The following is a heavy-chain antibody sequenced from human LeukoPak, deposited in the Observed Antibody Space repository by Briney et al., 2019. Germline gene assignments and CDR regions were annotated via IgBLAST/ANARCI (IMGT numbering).Heavy chain of an antibody. CDR3: ARGTDILTGYFY. D-gene: IGHD3-9*01. Sequence: GGSLRLSCAASGFTFSSYSMNWVRQAPGKGLEWVSSISSSSSYIYYADSVKGRFTISRDNSKNTLYLQMNSLRAEDTAVYYCARGTDILTGYFYWGQGTLVTVSS. CDR1: GFTFSSYS. V-gene: IGHV3-21*01. CDR2: ISSSSSYI. J-gene: IGHJ4*02.